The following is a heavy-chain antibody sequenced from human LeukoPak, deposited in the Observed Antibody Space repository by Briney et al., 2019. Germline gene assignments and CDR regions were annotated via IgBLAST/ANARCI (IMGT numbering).Heavy chain of an antibody. J-gene: IGHJ6*02. D-gene: IGHD3-3*01. CDR2: IYTSGST. V-gene: IGHV4-61*02. Sequence: SETLSLTCTVSGGSISSGSYYWSWIRQPAGKGLEWIGRIYTSGSTNYNPSLKSRVTISVDTSKNQFSLKLSSVTAADTAVYYCASSFGVANYYYGMDVWGQGTTVTVSS. CDR1: GGSISSGSYY. CDR3: ASSFGVANYYYGMDV.